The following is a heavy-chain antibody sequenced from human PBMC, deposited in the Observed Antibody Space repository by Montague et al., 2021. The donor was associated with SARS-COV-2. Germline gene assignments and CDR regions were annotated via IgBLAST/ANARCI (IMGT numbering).Heavy chain of an antibody. CDR2: ISGSGSST. J-gene: IGHJ4*02. D-gene: IGHD1-26*01. V-gene: IGHV3-23*01. CDR1: GFNFSSYA. Sequence: SLRLSCAASGFNFSSYAMSWVRQAPGKGLEWISGISGSGSSTYYADSVKGRFTISRDNSKNTLYLQMNSLRAEDTAVYYCAKGLWIRSYTDYWGQGTLVTVSS. CDR3: AKGLWIRSYTDY.